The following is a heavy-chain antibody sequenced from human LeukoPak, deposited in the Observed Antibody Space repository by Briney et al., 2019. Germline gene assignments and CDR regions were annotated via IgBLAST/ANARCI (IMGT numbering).Heavy chain of an antibody. Sequence: SETLSLTCTVSGGSISSSAYHWGWIRQPPGKGLEWIGSIHNSGSTYYNPSLKSRVTISVDTSKNQFSLKLSSVTAADTAVYYCARVDRYGGYVVGYWGQGTLVTVSS. CDR3: ARVDRYGGYVVGY. V-gene: IGHV4-39*07. D-gene: IGHD5-12*01. CDR2: IHNSGST. J-gene: IGHJ4*02. CDR1: GGSISSSAYH.